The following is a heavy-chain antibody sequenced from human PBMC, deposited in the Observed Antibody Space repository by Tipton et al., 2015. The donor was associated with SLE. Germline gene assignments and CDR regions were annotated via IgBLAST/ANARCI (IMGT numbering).Heavy chain of an antibody. D-gene: IGHD1-26*01. CDR2: IYHSGTT. J-gene: IGHJ5*02. CDR3: ARDSGAGGARDNWVDP. CDR1: GYALRDGFY. V-gene: IGHV4-38-2*01. Sequence: TLSLTCAVSGYALRDGFYWGWIRQSPGKGLEWIGRIYHSGTTHYNPSLTNRVTLSMDMSMNRFSLSLKSVTAADTAIYYCARDSGAGGARDNWVDPWGQGILVTVSS.